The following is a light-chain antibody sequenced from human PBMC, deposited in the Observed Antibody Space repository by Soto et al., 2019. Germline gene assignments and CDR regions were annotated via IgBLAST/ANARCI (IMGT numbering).Light chain of an antibody. Sequence: EIVLTQSPGTLSLSPGDGATLSCGASQRISTTYLAWYQQKPGQAPRLLISGVSSRATGIPDRLSGSGSGTDFTLTINRLEPEDFAVYFCQQYGRSLTFGGGTRLEIK. CDR2: GVS. CDR1: QRISTTY. V-gene: IGKV3-20*01. CDR3: QQYGRSLT. J-gene: IGKJ5*01.